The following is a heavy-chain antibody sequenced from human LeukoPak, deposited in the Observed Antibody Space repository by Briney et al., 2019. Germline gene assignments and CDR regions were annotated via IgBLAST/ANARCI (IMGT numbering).Heavy chain of an antibody. J-gene: IGHJ4*02. D-gene: IGHD2-15*01. Sequence: PGGSLRLSCAASGFTFSSYAMSWVRQAPGKGLEWVSAISGSGGSTYYADSVKGRFTISRDNSKNTLYLQMNSLRAEDTAVYYXXKDXRXPGXXSGGSCXSXSYWGXXXXVTV. CDR1: GFTFSSYA. CDR3: XKDXRXPGXXSGGSCXSXSY. V-gene: IGHV3-23*01. CDR2: ISGSGGST.